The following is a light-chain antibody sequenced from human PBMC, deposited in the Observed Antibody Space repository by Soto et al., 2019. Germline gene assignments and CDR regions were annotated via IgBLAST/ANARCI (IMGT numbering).Light chain of an antibody. CDR2: GAS. CDR3: QQYNNWPQT. CDR1: QSVSSN. Sequence: EIVMTQSPATLSVSPGERATLSCRASQSVSSNLAWYQQKPGQAPRLLISGASTRATGIPARFSGSGSGTEFTLTIRSLQSEDFAVYYCQQYNNWPQTFGQGTKVEIK. J-gene: IGKJ1*01. V-gene: IGKV3-15*01.